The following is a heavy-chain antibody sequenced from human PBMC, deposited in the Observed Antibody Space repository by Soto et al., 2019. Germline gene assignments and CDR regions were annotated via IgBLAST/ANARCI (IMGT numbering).Heavy chain of an antibody. J-gene: IGHJ6*03. D-gene: IGHD2-15*01. CDR3: ARREGYCSGGSCPDSGAHSGHHYHLAF. Sequence: ASVKVSCKASGYTFTSYGISWVRQAPGQGLEWMGWISAYNGNTNYAQKLQGRVTMTTDTSTSTAYMELRSLRSDDTAVYYCARREGYCSGGSCPDSGAHSGHHYHLAFWGQGTTVPVSS. CDR1: GYTFTSYG. V-gene: IGHV1-18*01. CDR2: ISAYNGNT.